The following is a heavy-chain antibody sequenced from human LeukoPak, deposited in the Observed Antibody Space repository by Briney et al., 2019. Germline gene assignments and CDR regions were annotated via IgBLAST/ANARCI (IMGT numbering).Heavy chain of an antibody. J-gene: IGHJ3*02. CDR1: GFTFTSQW. Sequence: GGSLRLSCAASGFTFTSQWMSWVRQAPGKGLEWVAVISYDGSNKYYADSVKGRFTISRDNSKNTLYLQMNRLRAEDTAVYYCAKGAHYYGSREGGDAFDIWGQGTMVTVSS. CDR3: AKGAHYYGSREGGDAFDI. V-gene: IGHV3-30*18. CDR2: ISYDGSNK. D-gene: IGHD3-10*01.